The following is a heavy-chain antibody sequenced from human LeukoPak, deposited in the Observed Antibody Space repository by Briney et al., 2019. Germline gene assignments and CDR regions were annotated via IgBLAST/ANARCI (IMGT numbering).Heavy chain of an antibody. CDR2: INKGGSYM. Sequence: GGSLRLSCVASGFIFRDYTMNWVRQTPGKGLEWVSAINKGGSYMAYADSVKGRFTVSRDNAKNSLFLQMNNLRVEDTAVYFCAREVLIVLXPAANXIDYXXXXTRVTVSS. V-gene: IGHV3-21*01. D-gene: IGHD2-2*01. J-gene: IGHJ4*01. CDR1: GFIFRDYT. CDR3: AREVLIVLXPAANXIDY.